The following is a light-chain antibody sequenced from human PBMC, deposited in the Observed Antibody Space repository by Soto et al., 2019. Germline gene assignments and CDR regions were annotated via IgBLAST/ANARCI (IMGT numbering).Light chain of an antibody. V-gene: IGLV1-40*01. J-gene: IGLJ2*01. Sequence: QSVLTQPPSVSGAPGQRVTISCTGSSSNIWAGYDVHWYQQLPGTAPKLLIYGNSNRPSGVPDRFSGSKSGTSASLAITGLQAEDEADDYCQSYDSSPHVVFGGGTKLTVL. CDR2: GNS. CDR3: QSYDSSPHVV. CDR1: SSNIWAGYD.